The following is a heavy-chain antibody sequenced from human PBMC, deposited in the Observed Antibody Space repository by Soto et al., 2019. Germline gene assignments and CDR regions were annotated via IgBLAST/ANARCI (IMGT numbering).Heavy chain of an antibody. V-gene: IGHV4-39*01. Sequence: SETLSLTCTVSGASITSGNYYWGWIRQPPGKGLQWIGSSSYTGNTYFNPSLRSRVTISFDTSKNQFSLRLTSVTASDTAVYYCATSDSSSWAAPFGSWGQGTLVTVSS. J-gene: IGHJ4*02. CDR3: ATSDSSSWAAPFGS. D-gene: IGHD6-13*01. CDR2: SSYTGNT. CDR1: GASITSGNYY.